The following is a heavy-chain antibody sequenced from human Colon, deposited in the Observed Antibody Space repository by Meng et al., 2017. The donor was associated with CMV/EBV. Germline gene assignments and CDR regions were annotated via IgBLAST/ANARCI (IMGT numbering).Heavy chain of an antibody. J-gene: IGHJ4*02. Sequence: QVQRVQFGAEVKEPGASVKVSCKTSGYTFNGYFMHWGRQAPGQGLEWMGWINPVTGDTSYAQKFQVRVTMTRDTSISTAYMELSSLRSDDTAVYYCATFGGDFDYWGQGTLVTVSS. V-gene: IGHV1-2*02. D-gene: IGHD3-3*01. CDR1: GYTFNGYF. CDR2: INPVTGDT. CDR3: ATFGGDFDY.